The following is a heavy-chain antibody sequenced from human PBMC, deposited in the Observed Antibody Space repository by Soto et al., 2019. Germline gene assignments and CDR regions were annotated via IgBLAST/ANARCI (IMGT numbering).Heavy chain of an antibody. CDR2: IYPGGSGATT. D-gene: IGHD3-10*01. CDR3: ATGVNYRPILG. J-gene: IGHJ4*02. V-gene: IGHV3-66*01. CDR1: GFTVSSNY. Sequence: EVQLVESGGGLVQPGGSLILSCAASGFTVSSNYMTWVRQAPGKGLEGVSAIYPGGSGATTHYADSVKGRFTIYRDIFKNTLSLQMNSLGAEDTAVYYCATGVNYRPILGWGQGTLVIVSS.